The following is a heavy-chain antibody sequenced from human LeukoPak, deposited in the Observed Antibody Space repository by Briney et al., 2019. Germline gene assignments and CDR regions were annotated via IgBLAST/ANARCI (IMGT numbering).Heavy chain of an antibody. CDR1: GFTFSTYA. V-gene: IGHV3-15*01. CDR3: TTVGCSSTSCYLDY. Sequence: GGSLRLSCAASGFTFSTYAMSWVRQAPGKGLEWVGRIKSKTDGGTTDYAAPVKGRFTISRDDSKNTLYLQMNSLKTEDTAVYYCTTVGCSSTSCYLDYWGQGTLVTVSS. D-gene: IGHD2-2*01. J-gene: IGHJ4*02. CDR2: IKSKTDGGTT.